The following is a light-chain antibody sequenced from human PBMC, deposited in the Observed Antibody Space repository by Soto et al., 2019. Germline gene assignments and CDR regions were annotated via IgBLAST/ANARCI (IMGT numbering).Light chain of an antibody. CDR3: QQYNDWPLT. J-gene: IGKJ4*02. V-gene: IGKV3-15*01. CDR2: HAS. CDR1: QNINNN. Sequence: EIVMTQSPATLSVSPGERATLSCRASQNINNNLAWYQQKPGQVPRLLIYHASTGATGIPARFSGSGSGTELTLTISSVQSEGFAVYYCQQYNDWPLTFRGGTKVEIK.